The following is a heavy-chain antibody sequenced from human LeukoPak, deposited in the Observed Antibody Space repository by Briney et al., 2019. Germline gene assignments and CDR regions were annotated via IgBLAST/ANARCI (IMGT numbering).Heavy chain of an antibody. V-gene: IGHV4-39*01. CDR3: ARHRSSSAYDAVDI. CDR1: GGSISSSSYY. Sequence: SETLSLTCTVSGGSISSSSYYWGWIRQPPGKGLEWIGSIHDRGSTYYKPSLKSRVTISVDTFKNQFSLKLSPVTAADTAVYYCARHRSSSAYDAVDIWGQGTMVTVSS. CDR2: IHDRGST. J-gene: IGHJ3*02. D-gene: IGHD3-22*01.